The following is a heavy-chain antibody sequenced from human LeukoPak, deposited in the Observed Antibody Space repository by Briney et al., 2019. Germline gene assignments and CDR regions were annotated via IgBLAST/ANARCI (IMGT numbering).Heavy chain of an antibody. CDR3: ARGRPGVFDY. CDR2: IYYSGST. V-gene: IGHV4-31*03. J-gene: IGHJ4*02. Sequence: LSETLSLTCTVSGGSISSGGYYWSWIRQRPGKGLEWIGYIYYSGSTYYNPSLKSRVTISVDTSKNQFSLKLSSVTAADTAVYYCARGRPGVFDYWGQGTLVTVSS. CDR1: GGSISSGGYY.